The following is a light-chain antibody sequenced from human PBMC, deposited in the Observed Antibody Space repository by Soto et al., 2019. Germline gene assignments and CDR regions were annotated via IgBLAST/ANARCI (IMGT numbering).Light chain of an antibody. Sequence: DIQMTQSPSTLSASVGDRVTITCRASQSISSWLAWYQQKPGKAPKLLIAKASSLESGVPSRISGSGAGTEFTLTISSLQPDDFATYYCQQYSSYSPWTFGQGTKVDI. CDR1: QSISSW. CDR2: KAS. V-gene: IGKV1-5*03. CDR3: QQYSSYSPWT. J-gene: IGKJ1*01.